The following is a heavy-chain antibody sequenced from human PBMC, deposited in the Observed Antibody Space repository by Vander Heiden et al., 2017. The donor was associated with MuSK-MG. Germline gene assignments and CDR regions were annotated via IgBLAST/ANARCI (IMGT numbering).Heavy chain of an antibody. CDR3: ARGGGTSKY. CDR2: INYGGVT. CDR1: SGSLSGYY. J-gene: IGHJ4*02. Sequence: QVQLQQWGAGLLKPSETLSLTCGVESGSLSGYYWSWIRQTPGKRLEWIGEINYGGVTNYNPSFKSRVTISVDTAKNQFSLNMTSVTAADTATYFCARGGGTSKYWGQGTRVTVSS. D-gene: IGHD3-16*01. V-gene: IGHV4-34*01.